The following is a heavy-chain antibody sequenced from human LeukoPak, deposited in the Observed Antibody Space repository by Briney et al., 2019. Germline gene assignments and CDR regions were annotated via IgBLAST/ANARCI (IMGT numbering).Heavy chain of an antibody. CDR3: ARDGGKCTGGSCYPAYFQH. D-gene: IGHD2-15*01. CDR1: GFTVSSTY. Sequence: GGSLRLSCAASGFTVSSTYMSWVRQAPGKGLEWVSVIYTGGSTYYADSVKGRFTISRDNSKNTLYLLMNSLRAEDTAVYYCARDGGKCTGGSCYPAYFQHWGQGTLVTVSS. J-gene: IGHJ1*01. V-gene: IGHV3-53*01. CDR2: IYTGGST.